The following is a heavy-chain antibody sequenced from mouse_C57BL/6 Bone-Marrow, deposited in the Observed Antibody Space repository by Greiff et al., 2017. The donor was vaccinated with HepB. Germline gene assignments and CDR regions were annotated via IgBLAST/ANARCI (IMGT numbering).Heavy chain of an antibody. V-gene: IGHV5-12*01. CDR2: ISNGGGST. Sequence: EVMLVESGGGLVKPGGSLKLSCAASGFTFSDYYMYWVRQTPEKRLEWVAYISNGGGSTYYPDTVKGRFTISRDNAKNTLYLQMSRLKSEDTAMYYCARGAYYSNFAWFAYWGQGTLVTVSA. J-gene: IGHJ3*01. CDR1: GFTFSDYY. D-gene: IGHD2-5*01. CDR3: ARGAYYSNFAWFAY.